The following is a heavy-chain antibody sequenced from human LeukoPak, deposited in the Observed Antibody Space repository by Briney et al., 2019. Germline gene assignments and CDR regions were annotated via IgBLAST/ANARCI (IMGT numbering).Heavy chain of an antibody. CDR3: ARGRRISSGYLPFDY. D-gene: IGHD3-22*01. CDR2: MNPNSGNT. V-gene: IGHV1-8*01. CDR1: GYTFTSYD. Sequence: ASVKVPCKASGYTFTSYDINWVRQATGQGLEWMGWMNPNSGNTGYAQKFQGRVTMTRNTSISTAYMELSSLRSEDTAVYYCARGRRISSGYLPFDYWGQGTLVTVSS. J-gene: IGHJ4*02.